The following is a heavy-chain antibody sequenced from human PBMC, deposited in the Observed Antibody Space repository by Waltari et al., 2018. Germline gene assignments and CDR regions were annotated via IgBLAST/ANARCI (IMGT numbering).Heavy chain of an antibody. D-gene: IGHD1-26*01. Sequence: ERQLVESGGDLVQPGGSLSLSCAASGFAFGDHFLDWVRQDPGKGLEWVGRIKNRAHHYTTEYAASVRGRFNISRDDSKNLLYLQMNSLTTMDTAVYYCAQYYVGFWGPGSVVTVSS. CDR1: GFAFGDHF. J-gene: IGHJ4*02. V-gene: IGHV3-72*01. CDR3: AQYYVGF. CDR2: IKNRAHHYTT.